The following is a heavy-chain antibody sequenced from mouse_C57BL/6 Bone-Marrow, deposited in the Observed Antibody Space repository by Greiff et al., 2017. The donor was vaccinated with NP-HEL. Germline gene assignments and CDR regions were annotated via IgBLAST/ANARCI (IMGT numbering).Heavy chain of an antibody. CDR1: GFTFSDYG. CDR3: ARTYDYGISYYAMDY. CDR2: ISSGSSTI. J-gene: IGHJ4*01. D-gene: IGHD1-1*01. Sequence: EVKLVESGGGLVKPGGSLKLSCAASGFTFSDYGMHWVRQAPEKGLEWVAYISSGSSTIYYADTVKGRFTISRDNAKNTLFLQMTSRRSEDTAMYYCARTYDYGISYYAMDYWGQGTSVTVSS. V-gene: IGHV5-17*01.